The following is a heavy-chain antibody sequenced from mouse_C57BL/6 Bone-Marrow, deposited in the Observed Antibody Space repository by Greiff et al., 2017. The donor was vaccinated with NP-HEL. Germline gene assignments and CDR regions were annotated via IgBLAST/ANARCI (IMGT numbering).Heavy chain of an antibody. J-gene: IGHJ4*01. Sequence: VQLQQSGPVLVKPGASVKMSCKASGYTFTDYYMNWVKQSHGKSLEWIGVINPYNGGTSYNQKFKGKATLTVDKSSSTAYMELNSLTSEDSAVYYCARPWDLYAMDYWGQGTSVTVSS. CDR1: GYTFTDYY. D-gene: IGHD4-1*01. CDR3: ARPWDLYAMDY. V-gene: IGHV1-19*01. CDR2: INPYNGGT.